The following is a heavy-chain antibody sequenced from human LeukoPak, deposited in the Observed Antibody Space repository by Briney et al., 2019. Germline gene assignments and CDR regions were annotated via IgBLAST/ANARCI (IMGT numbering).Heavy chain of an antibody. V-gene: IGHV3-23*01. Sequence: GGSLRLSCAVSGFTFSSYATNWVRQAPGKGLEWVSAISGSGGSTYYADSVKGRFTISRDKSKNTLYLQMNSLRAEDTAVYYCAKGDTTWELPHDYWGQGTLVTVSS. J-gene: IGHJ4*02. CDR2: ISGSGGST. CDR3: AKGDTTWELPHDY. D-gene: IGHD1-26*01. CDR1: GFTFSSYA.